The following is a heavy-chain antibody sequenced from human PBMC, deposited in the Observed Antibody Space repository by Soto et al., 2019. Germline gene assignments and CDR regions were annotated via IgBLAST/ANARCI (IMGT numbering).Heavy chain of an antibody. V-gene: IGHV3-7*01. CDR2: INQDGGAK. J-gene: IGHJ3*02. CDR1: GFTFSDYW. Sequence: EVQLVESGGGLVQPGGSLRLSCGASGFTFSDYWMNWVRQSPGKGLEWVANINQDGGAKNYVDSVKGRFTISRDNAKNSVYLHMDSLRAEDTAVYYCARDHLDTWGGSDSLDIWGHGTMVTVSS. D-gene: IGHD3-16*01. CDR3: ARDHLDTWGGSDSLDI.